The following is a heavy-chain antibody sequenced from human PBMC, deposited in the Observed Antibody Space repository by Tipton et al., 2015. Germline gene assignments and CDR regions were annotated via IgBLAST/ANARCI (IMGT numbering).Heavy chain of an antibody. V-gene: IGHV3-53*01. D-gene: IGHD2-21*01. CDR1: GFTVSSNY. CDR2: IYSGGST. J-gene: IGHJ4*02. Sequence: SLRLSCAASGFTVSSNYMSWVRQAPGKGLEWVSVIYSGGSTYYADSVKGRFTISRDNSKNTLYLQMNSLRAEDTAVYYCARDICGGGSCLDYWGQGTLVTVSS. CDR3: ARDICGGGSCLDY.